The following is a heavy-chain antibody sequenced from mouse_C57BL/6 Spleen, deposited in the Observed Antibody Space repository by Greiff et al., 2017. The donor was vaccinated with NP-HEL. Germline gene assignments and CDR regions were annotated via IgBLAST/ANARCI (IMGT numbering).Heavy chain of an antibody. V-gene: IGHV1-55*01. CDR2: IYPGSGST. D-gene: IGHD1-1*02. Sequence: QVQLKESGAELVKPGASVKMSCKASGYTFTSYWITWVKQRPGQGLEWIGDIYPGSGSTNYNEKFKSKATLTVDTSSSTAYMQLSSLTSGDSAVYYCARGGTMDYLYAMDYWGQGTSVTVSS. J-gene: IGHJ4*01. CDR3: ARGGTMDYLYAMDY. CDR1: GYTFTSYW.